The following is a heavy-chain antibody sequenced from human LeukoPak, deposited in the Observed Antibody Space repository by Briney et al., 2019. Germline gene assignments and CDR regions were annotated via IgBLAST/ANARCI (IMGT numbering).Heavy chain of an antibody. Sequence: SETLSLTCNVSGGSIRGYYWSWIRQPPGKGLEWIGYIYSSGSTNYNPSLKSRVTMSVDTSKNQFSLKVSSVTAADTAVYYCARVFDSGSQAYFYYMDVWGKGTTVAISS. CDR1: GGSIRGYY. J-gene: IGHJ6*03. CDR2: IYSSGST. CDR3: ARVFDSGSQAYFYYMDV. V-gene: IGHV4-59*01. D-gene: IGHD3-10*01.